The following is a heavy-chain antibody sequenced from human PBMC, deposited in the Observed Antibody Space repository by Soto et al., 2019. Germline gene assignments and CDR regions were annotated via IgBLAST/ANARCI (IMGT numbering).Heavy chain of an antibody. V-gene: IGHV4-59*02. J-gene: IGHJ4*02. CDR3: ATRTTVVTGFDY. CDR1: GGSVNSYY. Sequence: LSLTCTVSGGSVNSYYWSWIRQPPGKGLEWIGYIFYSGSTKSNPSLKSRVTMSVDMSKNQFSLRLTSVTAADTAVYYCATRTTVVTGFDYWGQGTLVTVSS. CDR2: IFYSGST. D-gene: IGHD4-17*01.